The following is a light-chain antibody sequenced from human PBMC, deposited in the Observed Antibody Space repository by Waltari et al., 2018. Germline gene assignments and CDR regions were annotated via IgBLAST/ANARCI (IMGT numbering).Light chain of an antibody. CDR2: RAS. Sequence: DIQMTQSPSTLSASVGDRVTITCRASQSISVWLAWYQQKPGRAPKLLIFRASSLESGVPSRFSGSGSGTEFTLTISSRQPDDFATYYCQQYDSYSTTFGGGTKVEIK. CDR3: QQYDSYSTT. V-gene: IGKV1-5*03. J-gene: IGKJ4*01. CDR1: QSISVW.